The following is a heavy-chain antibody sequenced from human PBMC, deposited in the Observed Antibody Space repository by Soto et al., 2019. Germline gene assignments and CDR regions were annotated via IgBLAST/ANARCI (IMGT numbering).Heavy chain of an antibody. CDR2: ISAYNGNT. CDR3: ARDRYSSSWYMSNDAFDI. V-gene: IGHV1-18*01. D-gene: IGHD6-13*01. J-gene: IGHJ3*02. Sequence: ASVKVSCKASGYTFTSYGISWVRQAPGQGLEWMGWISAYNGNTNYAQKLQGRVTMTTDTSTSTAYMELRSLRSDDTAVYYCARDRYSSSWYMSNDAFDIWGQGTMVTVSS. CDR1: GYTFTSYG.